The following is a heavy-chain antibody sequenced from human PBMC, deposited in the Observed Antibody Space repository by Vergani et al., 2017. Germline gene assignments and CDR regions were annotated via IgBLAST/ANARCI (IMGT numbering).Heavy chain of an antibody. CDR3: ARRSSSYYFDI. D-gene: IGHD3-22*01. V-gene: IGHV4-38-2*02. CDR2: VSHSGDT. J-gene: IGHJ5*02. Sequence: QVRLQESGPGLVKPSETLSLTCSVSGGSMSGYYWGWIRQPPGKGLEWISSVSHSGDTYFNPSLKGRVSISMDTSKNYFFLTLSSVTAADTAMYYCARRSSSYYFDIWGRGVLITVSS. CDR1: GGSMSGYY.